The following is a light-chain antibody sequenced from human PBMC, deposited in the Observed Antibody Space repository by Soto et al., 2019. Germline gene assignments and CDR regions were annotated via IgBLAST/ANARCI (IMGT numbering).Light chain of an antibody. V-gene: IGLV2-14*03. J-gene: IGLJ1*01. CDR2: DVT. CDR1: SKDIGGYNY. CDR3: GSYISGSAYV. Sequence: QSVLTHPAPVSGSPGQSITISCTGTSKDIGGYNYVSWYKQHPGETPKLLIYDVTNRPSGISNRFSGSKSGNTASLTISGLQTDDEADYYCGSYISGSAYVFGTGTKVTVL.